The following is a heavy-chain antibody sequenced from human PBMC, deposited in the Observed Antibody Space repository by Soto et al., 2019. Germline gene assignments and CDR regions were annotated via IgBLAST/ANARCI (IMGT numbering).Heavy chain of an antibody. D-gene: IGHD2-21*01. CDR2: ISYDGSNK. V-gene: IGHV3-30-3*01. Sequence: QVQLVESGGGVVQPGRSLRLSCAASGFTFSSYAMHWVRQAPGKGLEWVAVISYDGSNKYYADSVKGRFTISRDNSKNTLYLQMNSLRAEDTAVYYCARDLGDTGIWDQGTMVTVSS. CDR1: GFTFSSYA. J-gene: IGHJ3*02. CDR3: ARDLGDTGI.